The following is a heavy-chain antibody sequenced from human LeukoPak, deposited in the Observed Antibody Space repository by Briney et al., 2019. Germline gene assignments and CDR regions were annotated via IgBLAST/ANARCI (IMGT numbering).Heavy chain of an antibody. D-gene: IGHD6-19*01. J-gene: IGHJ4*02. CDR1: GGSFSGYY. CDR3: ARGPRSSGWYYPPMPDFDY. Sequence: PSETLSLTCAVYGGSFSGYYWSWILQPPGKGLEWIGEINHSGSTNYNPSLKSRVTISVDTSKNQFSLKLSSVTAADTAVYYCARGPRSSGWYYPPMPDFDYWGQGTLVTVSS. CDR2: INHSGST. V-gene: IGHV4-34*01.